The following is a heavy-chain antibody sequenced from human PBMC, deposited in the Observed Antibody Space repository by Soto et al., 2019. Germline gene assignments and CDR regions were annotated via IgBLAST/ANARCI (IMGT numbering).Heavy chain of an antibody. V-gene: IGHV1-2*04. CDR2: INPNSGGT. CDR3: ARDRGPGSHYYYGMDV. D-gene: IGHD3-10*01. CDR1: GYTFTGYY. Sequence: GSVKVSCKASGYTFTGYYMHWVRQAPGQGLEWMGWINPNSGGTNYAQKFQGWVTMTRDTSISTAYIELSRLRSDDTAVYYCARDRGPGSHYYYGMDVWGQRTTVTVCS. J-gene: IGHJ6*02.